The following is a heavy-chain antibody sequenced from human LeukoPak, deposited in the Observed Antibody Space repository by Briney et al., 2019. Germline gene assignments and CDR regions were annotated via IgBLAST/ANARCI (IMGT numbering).Heavy chain of an antibody. D-gene: IGHD3-9*01. J-gene: IGHJ6*02. V-gene: IGHV3-11*01. CDR2: ITDSGSTI. Sequence: GGSLRLSCAASGFTFRDYNMTWVRQAPGKGLEWVSYITDSGSTIHYADSVNGRFTISRDNAKNSLYLQMNSLRVEDSAVYYCARSIGLTGGGVDVWGRGTTVTVSS. CDR3: ARSIGLTGGGVDV. CDR1: GFTFRDYN.